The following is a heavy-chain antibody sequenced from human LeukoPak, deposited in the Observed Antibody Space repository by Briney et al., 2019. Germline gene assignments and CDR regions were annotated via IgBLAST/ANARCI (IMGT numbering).Heavy chain of an antibody. V-gene: IGHV4-59*01. Sequence: PSETLSLTCAVYGASFSGYYWSWIRQPPGKGLEWIGYIYYSGSTNYNPSLKSRVTISVDTSKNQFSLKLSSVTAADTAMYYCARVRGMTYYDILTGALGYYFDYWGQGTLVTVSS. CDR2: IYYSGST. CDR3: ARVRGMTYYDILTGALGYYFDY. CDR1: GASFSGYY. D-gene: IGHD3-9*01. J-gene: IGHJ4*02.